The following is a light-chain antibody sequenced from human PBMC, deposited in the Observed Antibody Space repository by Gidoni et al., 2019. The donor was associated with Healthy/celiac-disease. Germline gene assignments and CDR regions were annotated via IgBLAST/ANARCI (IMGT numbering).Light chain of an antibody. V-gene: IGKV3-15*01. J-gene: IGKJ5*01. CDR1: QSVSSN. Sequence: ELVMTQSPATLSVSPGERATLSCRASQSVSSNLAGYQQKPGPAPRLLIYGASTRATVIPARFSGSGSGTEFTLTISSRQSEDFAVYYCQQYNNWPPITFGRGTRLEIK. CDR2: GAS. CDR3: QQYNNWPPIT.